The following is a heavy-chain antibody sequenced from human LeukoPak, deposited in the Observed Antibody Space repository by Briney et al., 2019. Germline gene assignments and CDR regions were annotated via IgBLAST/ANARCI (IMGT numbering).Heavy chain of an antibody. CDR1: GYTLTELS. V-gene: IGHV1-24*01. CDR3: ATDPIYCSSTSRYRLFGY. Sequence: ASVKVSCKVSGYTLTELSMHWVRQAPGKGLEWMGGFDPEDGETIYAQKFQGRVTMTEDTSTDTAYMELSSLRSEDTAVYYCATDPIYCSSTSRYRLFGYWGQGTLVTVSS. J-gene: IGHJ4*02. CDR2: FDPEDGET. D-gene: IGHD2-2*01.